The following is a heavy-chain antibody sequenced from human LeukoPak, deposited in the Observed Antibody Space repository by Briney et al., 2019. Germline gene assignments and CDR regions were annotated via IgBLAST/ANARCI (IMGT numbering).Heavy chain of an antibody. V-gene: IGHV3-23*01. CDR3: VQEARRDGYKLAPVAEH. J-gene: IGHJ1*01. D-gene: IGHD5-24*01. Sequence: GGSLRLSCAASGFTFSSYAMSWVRQAPGKGLEWVSAISETSRKTYYAGSVKGRFTISRDNSKNTLYLQMNGLRDEDTAVYYCVQEARRDGYKLAPVAEHWGQGTLVTVSS. CDR2: ISETSRKT. CDR1: GFTFSSYA.